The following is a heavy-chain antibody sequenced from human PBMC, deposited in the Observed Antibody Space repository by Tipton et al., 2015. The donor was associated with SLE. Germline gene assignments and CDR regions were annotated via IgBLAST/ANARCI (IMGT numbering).Heavy chain of an antibody. CDR2: VYSDDST. D-gene: IGHD3-3*01. CDR1: GFTFSSYA. Sequence: SLRLSCAASGFTFSSYAMSWVRQAPGKGLEWVSVVYSDDSTYYADSVRGRFTISRDPSKNTVYLQMNSLRPEDTAVYYCAKDSLRSRFTVFGVVLGDWGLGTLVTVSS. V-gene: IGHV3-23*03. CDR3: AKDSLRSRFTVFGVVLGD. J-gene: IGHJ4*02.